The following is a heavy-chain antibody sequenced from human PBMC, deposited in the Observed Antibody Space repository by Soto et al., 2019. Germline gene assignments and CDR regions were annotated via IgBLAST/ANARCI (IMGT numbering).Heavy chain of an antibody. V-gene: IGHV2-70*01. Sequence: ESGPTLVNPTQTLTLTCTFSGFSLSTSGMCVSWIRQPPGKALEWLALIDWDDDKYYNTSLKTRLTISKDTSKNQVVLTMTNMDPVDTATYYCARIPNRHYDFWSGFHTGGNGMDVWGQGTTVTVSS. CDR3: ARIPNRHYDFWSGFHTGGNGMDV. D-gene: IGHD3-3*01. CDR1: GFSLSTSGMC. CDR2: IDWDDDK. J-gene: IGHJ6*02.